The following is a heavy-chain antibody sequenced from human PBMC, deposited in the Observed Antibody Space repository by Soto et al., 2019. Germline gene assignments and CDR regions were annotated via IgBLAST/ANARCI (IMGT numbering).Heavy chain of an antibody. Sequence: PVGSLRLSCAASGFTFSSYWMHWVRQAPGKGLVWVSRINSDGSSTSYADSVKGRFTISRDNAKNTLYLQMNSLRAEDTAVYYCAREYYAYIWRRFNYYYYLDVWGKGTTVTVSS. CDR1: GFTFSSYW. CDR2: INSDGSST. J-gene: IGHJ6*03. D-gene: IGHD3-16*01. V-gene: IGHV3-74*01. CDR3: AREYYAYIWRRFNYYYYLDV.